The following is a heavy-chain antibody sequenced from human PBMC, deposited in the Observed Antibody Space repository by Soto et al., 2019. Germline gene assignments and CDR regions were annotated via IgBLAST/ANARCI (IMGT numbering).Heavy chain of an antibody. Sequence: GGSLRLSCAVSGFTVISNYITLVRHSALKGLEWVSVLFGGGTTYYAGSVKGRFTISRDNSKNTLYLQMNSLSAEDTGIYYCARGVVVAGAAQYAFDLWGQGTMVTVSS. CDR3: ARGVVVAGAAQYAFDL. CDR2: LFGGGTT. D-gene: IGHD2-15*01. J-gene: IGHJ3*01. V-gene: IGHV3-53*01. CDR1: GFTVISNY.